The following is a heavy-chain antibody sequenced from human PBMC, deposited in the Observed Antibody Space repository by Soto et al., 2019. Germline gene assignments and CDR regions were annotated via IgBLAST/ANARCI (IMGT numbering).Heavy chain of an antibody. D-gene: IGHD3-10*01. V-gene: IGHV3-33*01. CDR1: GFTFSSYG. CDR3: ARDPAVLLWFGELHYGMDV. CDR2: IWYDGSNK. J-gene: IGHJ6*02. Sequence: GGSLRLSCAASGFTFSSYGMHWVRQAPGKGLEWVAVIWYDGSNKYYSDSVKGRFTISRDNSKNTLYLQMNSLRAEVTAVYCCARDPAVLLWFGELHYGMDVWGQGTTVTVSS.